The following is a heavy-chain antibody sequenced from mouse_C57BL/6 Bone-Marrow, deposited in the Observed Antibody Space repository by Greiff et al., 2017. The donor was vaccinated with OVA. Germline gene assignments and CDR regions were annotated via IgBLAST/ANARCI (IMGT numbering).Heavy chain of an antibody. J-gene: IGHJ2*01. CDR1: GYTFTSYW. CDR2: IDPSDSYT. V-gene: IGHV1-59*01. CDR3: ARITTVV. D-gene: IGHD1-1*01. Sequence: VQLQQPGAELVRPGTSVKLSCKASGYTFTSYWMHWVKQRPGQGLEWIGVIDPSDSYTNYNQKFKGKATLTVDTSSSTAYMQLSSLTSEDSAVYYCARITTVVWGQGTTLTVSS.